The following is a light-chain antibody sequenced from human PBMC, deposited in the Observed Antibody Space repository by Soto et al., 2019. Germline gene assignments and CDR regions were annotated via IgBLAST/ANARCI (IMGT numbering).Light chain of an antibody. V-gene: IGKV1-5*01. J-gene: IGKJ2*01. Sequence: DIQMTQSPSTLSASVGDRVTITCRASQSISSWLAWYQQKPGKAPKLLIYDASSLESGVPSRFSGSGSGTEFTLTISSLQPEDVAHYYGEEYNSYGMYTFGQGIKLESK. CDR3: EEYNSYGMYT. CDR2: DAS. CDR1: QSISSW.